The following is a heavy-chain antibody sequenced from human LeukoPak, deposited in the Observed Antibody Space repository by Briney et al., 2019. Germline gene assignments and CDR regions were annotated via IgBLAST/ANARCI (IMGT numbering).Heavy chain of an antibody. Sequence: GGSLSLSCAASGFTCRSYAMSCVRQAPGKGLEWVSSISGSGGSACYADSVKGRFTISRDNSKNTLYLQTNSLRAEDTAVYYCAKDGDSSGWYGGYWSQGTLVTVSS. V-gene: IGHV3-23*01. J-gene: IGHJ4*02. CDR2: ISGSGGSA. CDR3: AKDGDSSGWYGGY. D-gene: IGHD6-19*01. CDR1: GFTCRSYA.